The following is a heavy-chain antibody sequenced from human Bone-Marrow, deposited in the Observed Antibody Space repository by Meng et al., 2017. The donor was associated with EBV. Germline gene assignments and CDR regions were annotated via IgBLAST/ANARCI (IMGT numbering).Heavy chain of an antibody. CDR3: ARGGYYYDSSGYFLGY. CDR1: GFTFSSYS. CDR2: ISSSSSYI. V-gene: IGHV3-21*01. D-gene: IGHD3-22*01. J-gene: IGHJ4*02. Sequence: EVQLVESGXXXXXPXXPXXLSCAASGFTFSSYSMNWVRQAPGKGLEWVSSISSSSSYIYYADSVKGRFTISRDNAKNSLYLQMNSLRAEDMAVYYCARGGYYYDSSGYFLGYWGQGTLVTVSS.